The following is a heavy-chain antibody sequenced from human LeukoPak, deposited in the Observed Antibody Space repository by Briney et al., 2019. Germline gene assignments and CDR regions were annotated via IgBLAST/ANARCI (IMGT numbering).Heavy chain of an antibody. CDR3: ARDRYYGSGSSSYYFDY. Sequence: WVPQAPGKGLEWIGSIYYSGSTYYNPSLKSRVTISVDTSNNQFSLKLSSVTAADTAVYYCARDRYYGSGSSSYYFDYWGQGTLVGVSS. J-gene: IGHJ4*02. D-gene: IGHD3-10*01. CDR2: IYYSGST. V-gene: IGHV4-39*07.